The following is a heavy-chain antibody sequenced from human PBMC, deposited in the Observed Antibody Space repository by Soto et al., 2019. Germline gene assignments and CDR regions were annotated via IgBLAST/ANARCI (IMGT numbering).Heavy chain of an antibody. D-gene: IGHD2-15*01. CDR2: ISYDGSNK. Sequence: SLILSCAATGFTFSSNGMHWGRQAPGKGLEWVAVISYDGSNKYYADSVKGRFTISRDNSKNTLYLQMNSLRAEDTAVYYCAKDPTPIYCSGGSCYFHYFDYWGQGTLVTVSS. CDR3: AKDPTPIYCSGGSCYFHYFDY. CDR1: GFTFSSNG. V-gene: IGHV3-30*18. J-gene: IGHJ4*02.